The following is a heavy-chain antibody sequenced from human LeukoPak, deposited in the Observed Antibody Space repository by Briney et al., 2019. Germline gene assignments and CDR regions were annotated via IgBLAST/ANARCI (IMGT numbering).Heavy chain of an antibody. CDR2: IYYSGST. D-gene: IGHD6-13*01. CDR3: ARVYYSRSYDYWYFDL. Sequence: SETLSLTCTVSGGYISSYYWSWIRQPPGKGLEWIGYIYYSGSTNYNPSLKSRVIISVDTSKNQFSLKLSSVTAADTAVYYCARVYYSRSYDYWYFDLWGRGTLVTVSS. V-gene: IGHV4-59*01. CDR1: GGYISSYY. J-gene: IGHJ2*01.